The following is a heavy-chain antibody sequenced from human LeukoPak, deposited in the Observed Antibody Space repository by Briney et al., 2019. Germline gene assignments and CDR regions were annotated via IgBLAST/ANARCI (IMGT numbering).Heavy chain of an antibody. CDR1: GGSISSSSYY. Sequence: SETLSLTCTVSGGSISSSSYYWGWIRQPPGKGLEWIGSIYYSGSTYYNPSLKSRVTISVDTSKNQFSLKLSSVTAADTAVCYCARITMVRGVLYYFDYWGQGTLVTVSS. CDR2: IYYSGST. D-gene: IGHD3-10*01. CDR3: ARITMVRGVLYYFDY. V-gene: IGHV4-39*01. J-gene: IGHJ4*02.